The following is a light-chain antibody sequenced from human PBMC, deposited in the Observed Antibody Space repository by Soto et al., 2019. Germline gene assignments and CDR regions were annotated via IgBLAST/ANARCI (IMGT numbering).Light chain of an antibody. CDR2: DTS. V-gene: IGKV3-15*01. J-gene: IGKJ1*01. Sequence: ETVMTQSPGTLSVSPGERATLSCRASHSVGSTLAWYQQKPGQAPRLLMFDTSTRATGIPARFSGSGSGTEFTLTISSLQSEDSAVYYCQQYNNWPQTFGQGTKVDIK. CDR1: HSVGST. CDR3: QQYNNWPQT.